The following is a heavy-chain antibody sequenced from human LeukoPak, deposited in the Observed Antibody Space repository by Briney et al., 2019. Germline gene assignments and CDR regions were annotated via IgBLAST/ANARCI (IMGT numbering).Heavy chain of an antibody. CDR2: INHSGST. D-gene: IGHD2-21*02. Sequence: PSETLSLTCAVYGGSFSAYHWSWIRQPPGKGLEWIGEINHSGSTNYNPSLKSRVTISVDTSKNQFSLRLSSVTAADTAVYYCARGGFYCGGDCYVDYWGQGTLVTVSS. CDR3: ARGGFYCGGDCYVDY. V-gene: IGHV4-34*01. J-gene: IGHJ4*02. CDR1: GGSFSAYH.